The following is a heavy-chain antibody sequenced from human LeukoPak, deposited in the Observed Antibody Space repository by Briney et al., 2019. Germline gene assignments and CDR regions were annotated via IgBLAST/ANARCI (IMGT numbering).Heavy chain of an antibody. CDR1: GYTFTSYG. V-gene: IGHV1-18*01. CDR2: ISAYNGNT. D-gene: IGHD1-26*01. Sequence: ASVKVSCKASGYTFTSYGISWVRQAPGQGLEWMGWISAYNGNTNYAQKLQGRVTMTTDTSTSTAYMELRSLGSDDTAVYYCASLVGAIDGDYFDYWGQGTLVTVYS. J-gene: IGHJ4*02. CDR3: ASLVGAIDGDYFDY.